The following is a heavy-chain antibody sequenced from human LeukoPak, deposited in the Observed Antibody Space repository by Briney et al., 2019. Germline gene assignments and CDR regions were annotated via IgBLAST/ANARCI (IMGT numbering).Heavy chain of an antibody. CDR2: ISSSSSTV. CDR3: AREGNWFGNNAFDI. J-gene: IGHJ3*02. V-gene: IGHV3-48*04. Sequence: PGGFLRLSCAVSGFSFSSYSMNWVRQAPGKGLERVSYISSSSSTVYYADSVKGRFSISRDNAKNSLYLQMNSLRAEDTAMYYCAREGNWFGNNAFDIWRQGTIVTVSS. CDR1: GFSFSSYS. D-gene: IGHD3-10*01.